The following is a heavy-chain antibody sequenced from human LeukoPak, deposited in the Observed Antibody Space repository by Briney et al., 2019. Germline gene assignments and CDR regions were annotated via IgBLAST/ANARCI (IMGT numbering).Heavy chain of an antibody. CDR2: INPNSGGT. D-gene: IGHD5-12*01. J-gene: IGHJ5*02. CDR1: GYTFTGYY. CDR3: ARGYSGHDLGWFDP. Sequence: ASVKVSCKASGYTFTGYYMHWVRQAPGQGLEWMGWINPNSGGTNYAQKFQGWVTMTRDTSISTAYMELSRLRSDDTVVYYCARGYSGHDLGWFDPWGQGTLVTVSS. V-gene: IGHV1-2*04.